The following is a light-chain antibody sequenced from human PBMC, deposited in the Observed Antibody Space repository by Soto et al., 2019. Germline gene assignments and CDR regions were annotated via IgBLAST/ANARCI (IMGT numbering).Light chain of an antibody. J-gene: IGKJ3*01. Sequence: DIQMTQSPSTLSASVGDRVTITCRASQSISSWLAWYQQKPGKAPKLLIYAASSLQSGVPSRFSGSGSGTEFTLTIGSLQPEDFATYYCLQHNSYPFTFGPGTKVDIK. CDR3: LQHNSYPFT. V-gene: IGKV1-5*01. CDR2: AAS. CDR1: QSISSW.